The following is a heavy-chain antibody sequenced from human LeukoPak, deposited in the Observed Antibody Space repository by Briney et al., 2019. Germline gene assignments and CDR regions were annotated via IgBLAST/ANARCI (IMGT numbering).Heavy chain of an antibody. CDR2: IHPCEGF. CDR1: GGSCDDYY. CDR3: ARGRDRSKAGDH. J-gene: IGHJ4*02. V-gene: IGHV4-34*01. Sequence: SETLSLTCDVYGGSCDDYYCSWIRQPPGKGLEWIGEIHPCEGFYYNSSLMSRVTISIDTSKSHFSLRLASVTAADTAFYYCARGRDRSKAGDHWGQGSLVTVSS.